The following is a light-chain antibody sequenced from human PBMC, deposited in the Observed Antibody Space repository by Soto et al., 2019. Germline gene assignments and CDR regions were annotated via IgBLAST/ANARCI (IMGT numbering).Light chain of an antibody. Sequence: EIVLTQSPGTLSLSPGERATLSCRASQSVTSNFLAWYQQKPGQAPILVIYGVSRRATGIPDRFSGSGSGTDFTLTISSLEPEDFAVYYCQQYDSSCTFGQGTKVEIK. CDR1: QSVTSNF. CDR2: GVS. CDR3: QQYDSSCT. V-gene: IGKV3-20*01. J-gene: IGKJ1*01.